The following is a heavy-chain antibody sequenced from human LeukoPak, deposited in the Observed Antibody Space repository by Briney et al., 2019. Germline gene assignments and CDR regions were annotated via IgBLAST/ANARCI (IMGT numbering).Heavy chain of an antibody. CDR3: ARGSRSPTSYYYPMDV. D-gene: IGHD6-13*01. J-gene: IGHJ6*02. CDR1: GYTFTDYY. V-gene: IGHV1-18*04. Sequence: GASVKVSCKASGYTFTDYYMHWVRQAPGHGLEWMGWISVYNGDTIYARKFQGRVTLTTDTFTSTAYMEMRGLRSDDTAVYYCARGSRSPTSYYYPMDVWGQAITVSVSS. CDR2: ISVYNGDT.